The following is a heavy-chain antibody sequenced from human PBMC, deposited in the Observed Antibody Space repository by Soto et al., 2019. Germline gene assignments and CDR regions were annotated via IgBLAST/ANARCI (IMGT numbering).Heavy chain of an antibody. V-gene: IGHV1-58*02. Sequence: SVKVSCKASGFTFSSSAMQWVRQARGQRLEWIGWIVVGSGNTNYAQKFQERVTITRDMSTSTAYMELSSLRSEDTAVYYCAVPMITFGGVIGPLGYWGQGTLVTVSS. CDR3: AVPMITFGGVIGPLGY. CDR1: GFTFSSSA. D-gene: IGHD3-16*02. J-gene: IGHJ4*02. CDR2: IVVGSGNT.